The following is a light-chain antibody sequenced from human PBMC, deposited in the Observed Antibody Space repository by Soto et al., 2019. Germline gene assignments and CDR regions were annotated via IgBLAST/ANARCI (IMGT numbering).Light chain of an antibody. CDR2: YDS. CDR1: NIGSKS. Sequence: SYELTQPPSVSVAPGKTARITCGGNNIGSKSVHWYQQKPGQAPVLVIYYDSDRPSGIPERFSGSNSGNTATLTISRVDAGDEADYYCQLWDSSSDRDVVFGGGTEVAVL. CDR3: QLWDSSSDRDVV. V-gene: IGLV3-21*04. J-gene: IGLJ2*01.